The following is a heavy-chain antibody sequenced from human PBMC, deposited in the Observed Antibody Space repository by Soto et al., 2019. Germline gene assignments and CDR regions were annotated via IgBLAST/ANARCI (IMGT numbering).Heavy chain of an antibody. V-gene: IGHV1-8*02. CDR1: GYTFTSYD. D-gene: IGHD7-27*01. CDR2: MNPNSGNT. J-gene: IGHJ3*02. Sequence: ASVKVSCKASGYTFTSYDINWVRQATGQGLEWMGWMNPNSGNTGYAQKFQGRVTMTRNTSISTAYMDLSSLRSEDTAVYYCARGPLTDDAFDIWGQGTMVTVSS. CDR3: ARGPLTDDAFDI.